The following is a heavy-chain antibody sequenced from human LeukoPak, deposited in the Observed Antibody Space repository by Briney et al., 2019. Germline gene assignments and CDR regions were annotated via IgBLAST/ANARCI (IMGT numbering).Heavy chain of an antibody. Sequence: PSETLSLTCTVSGGSISSGYWSWIRQPPGKGLEWIGYTSYSDSTRYSPSLKSRVTMSIDTSMNQFSLRVTSVTAADTAVYYCARGSSRFDCWGQGTLVTVSS. CDR2: TSYSDST. CDR3: ARGSSRFDC. D-gene: IGHD6-13*01. CDR1: GGSISSGY. V-gene: IGHV4-59*01. J-gene: IGHJ4*02.